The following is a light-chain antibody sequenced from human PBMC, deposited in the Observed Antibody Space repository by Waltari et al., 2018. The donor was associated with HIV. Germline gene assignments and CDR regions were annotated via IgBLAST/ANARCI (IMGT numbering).Light chain of an antibody. CDR3: YSTESNGNHRV. CDR1: TLPKKY. Sequence: SYELTQPPSVSGSPGQTARITCSGDTLPKKYAPWYQQKSGQAPVLVIYEDIKRPAGSPGRFSGSSAGTMAILTISGAQVEDEADYYCYSTESNGNHRVFGGGSKLTVL. J-gene: IGLJ3*02. V-gene: IGLV3-10*01. CDR2: EDI.